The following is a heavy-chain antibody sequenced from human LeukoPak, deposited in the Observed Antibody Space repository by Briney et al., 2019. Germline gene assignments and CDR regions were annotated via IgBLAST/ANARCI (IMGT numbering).Heavy chain of an antibody. Sequence: GGSLRLSCAASGFTFSSYGMHWVRQAPGKGLEWVANIKQDGSEKYYVDSVRGRFTISRDNAKNSLYLQMNSLRAEDTAVYYCARDTTPRNYYDSSGYGYWGQGTLVTVSS. CDR3: ARDTTPRNYYDSSGYGY. J-gene: IGHJ4*02. CDR1: GFTFSSYG. V-gene: IGHV3-7*01. CDR2: IKQDGSEK. D-gene: IGHD3-22*01.